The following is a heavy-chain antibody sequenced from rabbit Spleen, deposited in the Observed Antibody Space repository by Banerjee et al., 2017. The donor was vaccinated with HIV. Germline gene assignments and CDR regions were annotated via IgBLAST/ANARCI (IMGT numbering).Heavy chain of an antibody. CDR3: ASAYSDIYFNL. CDR2: IGLGSGST. V-gene: IGHV1S40*01. J-gene: IGHJ4*01. Sequence: QSLEESGGGLVKPGASLTLTCTASGFSFSSGYYMSWVRQAPGKGLEWIGCIGLGSGSTYFASWAKGRFTISKTSSTTVTLRMTSLTAADTATYFCASAYSDIYFNLWGPGTLVTVS. D-gene: IGHD6-1*01. CDR1: GFSFSSGYY.